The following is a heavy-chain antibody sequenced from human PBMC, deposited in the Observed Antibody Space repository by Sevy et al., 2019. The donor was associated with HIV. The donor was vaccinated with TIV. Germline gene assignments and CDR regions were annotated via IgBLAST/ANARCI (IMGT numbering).Heavy chain of an antibody. Sequence: GESLKISCAASGFTFSSYAISWVRQAPGKGLEWVSSISGSGGSTYYADSVKGRFTISRDNSKNTVYLQMNNLRAEDTAVYYCGKVSIFGVGGFYDYWGQGTLVTVSS. CDR2: ISGSGGST. J-gene: IGHJ4*02. V-gene: IGHV3-23*01. CDR3: GKVSIFGVGGFYDY. D-gene: IGHD3-3*01. CDR1: GFTFSSYA.